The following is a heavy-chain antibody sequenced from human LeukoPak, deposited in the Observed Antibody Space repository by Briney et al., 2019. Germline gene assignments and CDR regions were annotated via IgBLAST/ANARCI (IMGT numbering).Heavy chain of an antibody. CDR3: ARGRSSSWSTDWFDP. D-gene: IGHD6-13*01. CDR1: GYTFTGYY. J-gene: IGHJ5*02. Sequence: GASVKVSCKASGYTFTGYYMHWVRQAPGQGHEWMGWINPNNGGTKYAQKFQGRVTITRNTSISTAYMELSSLRSEDTAVYYCARGRSSSWSTDWFDPWGQGTLVTVSS. CDR2: INPNNGGT. V-gene: IGHV1-2*02.